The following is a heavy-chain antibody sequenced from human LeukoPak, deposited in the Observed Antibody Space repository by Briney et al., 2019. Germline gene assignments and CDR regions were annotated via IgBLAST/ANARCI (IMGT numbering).Heavy chain of an antibody. J-gene: IGHJ4*02. V-gene: IGHV3-7*01. CDR3: ARDSRQWLVYFDY. D-gene: IGHD6-19*01. Sequence: GGSLRLSCAASGFTFSSYWMSWVRQAPGKGLEWVANIKQDGSEKYYVDSVKGRFTISRDNAKNSLYLQMNSLRAEDTAVYYCARDSRQWLVYFDYWGQGTLVTVSS. CDR1: GFTFSSYW. CDR2: IKQDGSEK.